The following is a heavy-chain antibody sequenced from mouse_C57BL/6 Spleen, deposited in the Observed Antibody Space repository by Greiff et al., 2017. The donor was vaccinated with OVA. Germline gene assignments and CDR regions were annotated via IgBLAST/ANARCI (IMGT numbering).Heavy chain of an antibody. V-gene: IGHV1-55*01. CDR3: AERGYDY. D-gene: IGHD2-2*01. J-gene: IGHJ2*01. CDR1: GYTFTSYW. Sequence: VKVVESGAELVKPGASVKMSCKASGYTFTSYWITWVKQRPGQGLEWIGDIYPGSGSTNYNEKFKSKATLTVDTSSSTAYMQLSSLTSEDSAVYYCAERGYDYWGQGTTLTVSS. CDR2: IYPGSGST.